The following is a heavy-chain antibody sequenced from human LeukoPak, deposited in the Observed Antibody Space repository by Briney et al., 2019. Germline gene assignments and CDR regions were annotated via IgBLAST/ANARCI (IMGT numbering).Heavy chain of an antibody. V-gene: IGHV1-69*04. CDR2: IIPILGIA. CDR3: ARATTVTLFDY. D-gene: IGHD4-17*01. CDR1: GGTFSSYA. J-gene: IGHJ4*02. Sequence: SVKVSCKASGGTFSSYAISWVRQAPGQGLEWMGRIIPILGIANYAQKFQGRVTITADKSTSTAYMELSSLRSEDTAVYYCARATTVTLFDYWGPGTLVTVSS.